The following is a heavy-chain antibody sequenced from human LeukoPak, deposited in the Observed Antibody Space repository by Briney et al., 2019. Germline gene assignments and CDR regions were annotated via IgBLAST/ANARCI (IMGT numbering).Heavy chain of an antibody. CDR3: ARVGDHFHWYLDL. D-gene: IGHD3-3*02. V-gene: IGHV3-23*03. J-gene: IGHJ2*01. CDR1: GFTFTSYA. CDR2: LYSGSST. Sequence: PGGSLRLSCAASGFTFTSYAMSWVRQAPGKGLEWVSILYSGSSTYYADFVEGRFTISRDSSKNTLFLQMNDLRAEDTAVYYCARVGDHFHWYLDLWGRGTLVTVSS.